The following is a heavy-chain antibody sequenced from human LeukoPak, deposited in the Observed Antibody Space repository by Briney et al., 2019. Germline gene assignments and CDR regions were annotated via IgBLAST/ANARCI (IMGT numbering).Heavy chain of an antibody. CDR2: ISGSGGST. CDR3: AKDPQNDFWSGYSSFDY. CDR1: GFTFSSYA. V-gene: IGHV3-23*01. J-gene: IGHJ4*02. Sequence: PGGSLRLSCAASGFTFSSYAMSWVRQAPGKGLEWVSAISGSGGSTYYADSVKGRFTISRDNSKNTLYLQMNSLRAEDTAVYYCAKDPQNDFWSGYSSFDYWGQGTLVTVSS. D-gene: IGHD3-3*01.